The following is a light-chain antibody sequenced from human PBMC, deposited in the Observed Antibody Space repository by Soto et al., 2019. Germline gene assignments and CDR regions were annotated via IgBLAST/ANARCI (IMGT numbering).Light chain of an antibody. V-gene: IGKV3-20*01. CDR3: QQCGSSPPVN. CDR1: QSVSSNY. J-gene: IGKJ4*01. Sequence: IVLTQSPGTLSFSPGERATLSCRASQSVSSNYLAWYQQKPGQAPRLLIYGASSRATGIPDRFIGSASGTDFTLTISRLEPEDFAVYYCQQCGSSPPVNFGGGTKVDIK. CDR2: GAS.